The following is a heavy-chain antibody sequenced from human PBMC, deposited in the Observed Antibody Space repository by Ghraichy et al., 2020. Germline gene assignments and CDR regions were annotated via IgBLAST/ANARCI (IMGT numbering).Heavy chain of an antibody. J-gene: IGHJ5*02. Sequence: GGSLRLSCAASGFTFSSYTMSWVRQAPGKGLEWVSAISSSGSSTYFADSVTGRFTISRDNSKNTLYLQMITLRAEDAAVYYCATLGDGSTTDCYRDRWFDPWGQGTLVTVSS. CDR1: GFTFSSYT. D-gene: IGHD2-2*01. V-gene: IGHV3-23*01. CDR3: ATLGDGSTTDCYRDRWFDP. CDR2: ISSSGSST.